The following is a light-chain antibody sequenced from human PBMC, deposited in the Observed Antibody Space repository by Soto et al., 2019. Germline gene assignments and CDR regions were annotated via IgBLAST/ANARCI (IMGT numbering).Light chain of an antibody. CDR1: QTIIRY. J-gene: IGKJ3*01. Sequence: DIQMTQSPSSLSASVGDRVTITCRASQTIIRYLNWYQQKPGRDPNLLIYAASSLQRGVPSRFSGSGSGTEFTLTISSLQPEDFATYYCQQSYSTLFTFGPGNKVEIK. CDR2: AAS. V-gene: IGKV1-39*01. CDR3: QQSYSTLFT.